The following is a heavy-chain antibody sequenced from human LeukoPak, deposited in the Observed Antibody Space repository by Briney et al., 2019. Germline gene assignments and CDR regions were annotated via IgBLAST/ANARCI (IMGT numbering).Heavy chain of an antibody. CDR1: GFTFDDHA. Sequence: PGGSLRLSCAASGFTFDDHAMHWVRQAPGKGLEWVSGISWNSGSIGYADSVKGRFTISRDNAKNSLYLQMNSLRAEDTAVYYCARDLDDAFDIWGQGTMVTVSS. V-gene: IGHV3-9*01. CDR3: ARDLDDAFDI. J-gene: IGHJ3*02. CDR2: ISWNSGSI. D-gene: IGHD1-1*01.